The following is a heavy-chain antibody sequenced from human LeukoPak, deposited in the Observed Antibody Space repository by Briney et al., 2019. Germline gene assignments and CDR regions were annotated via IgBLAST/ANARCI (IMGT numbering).Heavy chain of an antibody. Sequence: GGSLRLSCATSGFTVSSNYMSWVRQAPGKGLEWVSVIYDSGTTYYADSVEGRFLIFRDTSKNTVDLQKNSLRVEDTAVYYCAGRRSSGWYAYWGQGTLVTVSS. D-gene: IGHD6-19*01. CDR2: IYDSGTT. CDR3: AGRRSSGWYAY. J-gene: IGHJ4*02. CDR1: GFTVSSNY. V-gene: IGHV3-53*01.